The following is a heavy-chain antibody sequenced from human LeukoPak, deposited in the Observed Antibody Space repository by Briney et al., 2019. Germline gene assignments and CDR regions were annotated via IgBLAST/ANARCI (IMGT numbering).Heavy chain of an antibody. V-gene: IGHV4-59*01. CDR3: ARGWRYSSGSGIVYSYDG. Sequence: SETLSLTCTVSGGSISSYYWSWIRQPPGKGLEWIGYIYYSGSTNYNPSLKSRVTISVDTSKNQFSLKLSSVTAADTAVYYCARGWRYSSGSGIVYSYDGWGQGTLVTVSS. CDR1: GGSISSYY. D-gene: IGHD6-19*01. CDR2: IYYSGST. J-gene: IGHJ4*02.